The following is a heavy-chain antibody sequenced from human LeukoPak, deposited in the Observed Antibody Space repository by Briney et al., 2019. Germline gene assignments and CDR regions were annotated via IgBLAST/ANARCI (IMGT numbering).Heavy chain of an antibody. CDR2: IYYSGST. D-gene: IGHD3-3*01. CDR3: ARGRYDFWSGYYTPEYYYYGMDV. V-gene: IGHV4-59*01. CDR1: GGSISSYY. Sequence: SETLSLTCTVSGGSISSYYWSWIRQPPGKGLEWIGYIYYSGSTNYNPSLKSRVTISVDTSKNQFSLKLSSVTAADTAVYYCARGRYDFWSGYYTPEYYYYGMDVWGQGTTVTVSS. J-gene: IGHJ6*02.